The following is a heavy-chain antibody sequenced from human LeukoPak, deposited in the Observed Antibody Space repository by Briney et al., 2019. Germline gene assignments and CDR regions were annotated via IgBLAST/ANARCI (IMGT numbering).Heavy chain of an antibody. Sequence: PSETLSLTCTVSGASISSSSYYWGWIRQPPGKGLEWLGSIFYSGNTYYNPSLKSRVTISVDTSKNQLSLKLSSGTAADTAVYYCAREEAVALDAFDIWGQGTMVTVSS. CDR3: AREEAVALDAFDI. CDR1: GASISSSSYY. J-gene: IGHJ3*02. CDR2: IFYSGNT. V-gene: IGHV4-39*07. D-gene: IGHD6-19*01.